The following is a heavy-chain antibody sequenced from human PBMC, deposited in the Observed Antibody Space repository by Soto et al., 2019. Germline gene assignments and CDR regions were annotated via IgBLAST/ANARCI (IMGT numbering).Heavy chain of an antibody. Sequence: QVQLQQSGPGLVKPSQTLSLTCTVSGGSISGDYYHWTWIRQSPGKGLEWIGYIHFSGSVLYNPSFKSRPTISVDTSKNQFSLHLRSVTAAGTAVYFCAREDDGGDRDYYGLDVWGQGTTVTVSS. D-gene: IGHD2-21*02. J-gene: IGHJ6*02. CDR2: IHFSGSV. CDR3: AREDDGGDRDYYGLDV. V-gene: IGHV4-30-4*08. CDR1: GGSISGDYYH.